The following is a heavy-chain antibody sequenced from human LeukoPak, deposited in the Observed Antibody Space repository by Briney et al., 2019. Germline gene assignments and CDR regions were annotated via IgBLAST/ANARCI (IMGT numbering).Heavy chain of an antibody. D-gene: IGHD4-23*01. V-gene: IGHV3-21*01. CDR3: ARALPYGGNSGSDY. Sequence: GSLRLSCAASGVTFRSYSMNWVRQAPGKGLEWVSSISSSSSYIYYADSVKGRFTISRDNAKNSLYLQMNSLRAEDTAVYYCARALPYGGNSGSDYWGQGTLVTVSS. CDR1: GVTFRSYS. CDR2: ISSSSSYI. J-gene: IGHJ4*02.